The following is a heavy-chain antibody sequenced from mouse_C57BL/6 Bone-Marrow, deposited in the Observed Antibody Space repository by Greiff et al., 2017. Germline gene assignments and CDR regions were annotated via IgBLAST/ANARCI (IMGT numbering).Heavy chain of an antibody. CDR1: GYTFTDYY. CDR3: ARRALYYYGGFAY. J-gene: IGHJ3*01. CDR2: INPYNGGT. D-gene: IGHD1-1*01. V-gene: IGHV1-19*01. Sequence: VQLQQSGPVLVKPGASVKMSCKASGYTFTDYYMNWVKQSHGKSLEWIGVINPYNGGTSYNQKFKGKATLTVDKSSSTAYMELNSLTSEDSAVYYCARRALYYYGGFAYWGQGTLVTVSA.